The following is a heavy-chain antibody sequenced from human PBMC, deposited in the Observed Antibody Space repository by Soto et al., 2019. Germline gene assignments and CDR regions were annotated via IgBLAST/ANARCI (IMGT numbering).Heavy chain of an antibody. CDR1: GYSLTNYW. J-gene: IGHJ4*02. V-gene: IGHV5-51*01. D-gene: IGHD3-22*01. CDR2: IYPGDSKT. Sequence: PGESLKSSCKGSGYSLTNYWIASVRQMPGTDLEWMGIIYPGDSKTIYSAYFQGQVTISADKSISTALLHWSSLKASDTAMYYCARHPNYYDSSGYYYSDSWGQGTQVTVSS. CDR3: ARHPNYYDSSGYYYSDS.